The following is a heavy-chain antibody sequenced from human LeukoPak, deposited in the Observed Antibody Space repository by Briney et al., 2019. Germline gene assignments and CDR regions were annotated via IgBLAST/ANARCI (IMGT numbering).Heavy chain of an antibody. CDR3: ATGVVPAAMDEYYYCYGMDV. D-gene: IGHD2-2*01. CDR2: IYTSGST. J-gene: IGHJ6*02. V-gene: IGHV4-4*07. Sequence: SETLSLTCTVSGGSISSYYWSWIRQPAGKGLEWIGRIYTSGSTNYNPSLKSRVTMSVDTSKNQFSLKLSSVTAADTAVYYCATGVVPAAMDEYYYCYGMDVWGQGTTVTVSS. CDR1: GGSISSYY.